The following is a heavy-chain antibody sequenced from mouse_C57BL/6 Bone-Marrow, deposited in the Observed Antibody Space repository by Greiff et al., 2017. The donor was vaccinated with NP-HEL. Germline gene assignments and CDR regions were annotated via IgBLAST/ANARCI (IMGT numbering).Heavy chain of an antibody. V-gene: IGHV1-69*01. D-gene: IGHD1-1*02. Sequence: QVQLQQPGAELVMPGASVKLSCKASGYTFTSYWMHWVKPRPGQGLEWIGEIDPSDSYTNYNQKFKGKSTLTVDKSSSTAYMQLSSLTSEDSAVYYCARGGWFAYWGQGTLVTVSA. CDR3: ARGGWFAY. CDR1: GYTFTSYW. J-gene: IGHJ3*01. CDR2: IDPSDSYT.